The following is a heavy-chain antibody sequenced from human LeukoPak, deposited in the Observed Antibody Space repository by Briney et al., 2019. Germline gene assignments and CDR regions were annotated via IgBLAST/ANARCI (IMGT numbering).Heavy chain of an antibody. D-gene: IGHD3-22*01. Sequence: VASVKVSCKASGYTFPSYFMHWVRQAPGQGLEWMGIINPSGGSTSYAQKFQGRVTMTRDTSTSTVYMELSSLRSEDTAVYYCARTYYYDSSGYYYTPGAFDIWGQGTTVTVSS. CDR2: INPSGGST. CDR3: ARTYYYDSSGYYYTPGAFDI. CDR1: GYTFPSYF. J-gene: IGHJ3*02. V-gene: IGHV1-46*01.